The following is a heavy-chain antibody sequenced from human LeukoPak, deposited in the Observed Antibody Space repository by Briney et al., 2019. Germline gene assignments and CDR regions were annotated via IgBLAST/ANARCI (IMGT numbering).Heavy chain of an antibody. CDR2: ISHVGGT. V-gene: IGHV4-34*01. J-gene: IGHJ5*02. Sequence: PSETLSLTCAVYGGSYSGSFWTRVRQSPGKGLEWIGEISHVGGTHYNPSLESRVTMSMDTSKKQFSLNLTSVTAADTAAYYCARGSSGEDSWGGYGYFIDLWGQGALVTVSS. CDR1: GGSYSGSF. D-gene: IGHD5-18*01. CDR3: ARGSSGEDSWGGYGYFIDL.